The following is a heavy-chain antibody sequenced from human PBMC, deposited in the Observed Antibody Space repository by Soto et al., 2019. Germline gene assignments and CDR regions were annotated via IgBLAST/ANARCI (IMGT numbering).Heavy chain of an antibody. CDR3: LRPRPSGENYGMDV. CDR1: GLTVSHNY. V-gene: IGHV3-53*01. J-gene: IGHJ6*02. Sequence: GGSLRLSCVASGLTVSHNYMAWARQAPEMGLEWVSILYTEVTTYYADSVKGRFTISRDSSKNTLFLQMDSLRAEDTAVYYCLRPRPSGENYGMDVWGQGTRVTVSS. D-gene: IGHD3-16*01. CDR2: LYTEVTT.